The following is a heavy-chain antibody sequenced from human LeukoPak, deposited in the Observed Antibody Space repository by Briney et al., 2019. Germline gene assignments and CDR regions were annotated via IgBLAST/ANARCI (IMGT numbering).Heavy chain of an antibody. Sequence: PSETLSLACTVSGGSISSHYWSWIRQPPGKGLEWIGRIYTSGSTNYNPSLKSRVTMSVDTSKNQFSLKLSSVTAADTAVYYCARSVWADPWGGTSSIAARPPRYWYFDLWGRGTLVTVSS. CDR1: GGSISSHY. CDR3: ARSVWADPWGGTSSIAARPPRYWYFDL. D-gene: IGHD6-6*01. CDR2: IYTSGST. V-gene: IGHV4-4*07. J-gene: IGHJ2*01.